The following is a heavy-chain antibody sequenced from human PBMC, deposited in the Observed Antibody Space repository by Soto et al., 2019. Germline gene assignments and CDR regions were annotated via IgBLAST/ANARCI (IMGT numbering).Heavy chain of an antibody. CDR2: IYYSGST. J-gene: IGHJ5*02. CDR3: ARERRYYYGSGSYNWFDP. D-gene: IGHD3-10*01. V-gene: IGHV4-59*01. Sequence: QVQLQESGPGLVKPSETLSLTCTVSGGSISSYYWSWIRQPPGKGLEWIEYIYYSGSTNYNPSLKSRVTISVDTSKNQFSLKLSSVTAADTAVYYCARERRYYYGSGSYNWFDPWGQGTLVTVSS. CDR1: GGSISSYY.